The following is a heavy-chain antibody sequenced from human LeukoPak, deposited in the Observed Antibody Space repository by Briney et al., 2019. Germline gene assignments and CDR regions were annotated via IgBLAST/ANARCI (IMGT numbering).Heavy chain of an antibody. J-gene: IGHJ4*02. D-gene: IGHD6-19*01. CDR3: AREYSSGGFDY. V-gene: IGHV4-59*01. CDR1: GGSISSYY. CDR2: IYYSGST. Sequence: SETLSLTCTLSGGSISSYYWSWIRPPPGKGLEWIGYIYYSGSTNYNPPLKSRVTISVDTSKNQFSLKLSSVTAADTAVYYCAREYSSGGFDYWGQGTLVTVSS.